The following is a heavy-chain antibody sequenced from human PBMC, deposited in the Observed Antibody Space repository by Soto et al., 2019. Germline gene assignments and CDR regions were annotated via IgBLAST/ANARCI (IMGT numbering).Heavy chain of an antibody. CDR1: GYTVTSYD. V-gene: IGHV1-8*01. CDR3: ARKYSVGTRGYYYYGMDV. CDR2: MNPNSGNT. D-gene: IGHD2-21*01. J-gene: IGHJ6*02. Sequence: ASVKVSCKASGYTVTSYDINWVRQATGQGLEWMGWMNPNSGNTGYAQKFQGRVTMTRNTSISTAYMELSSLRSEDTAVYYCARKYSVGTRGYYYYGMDVWGQGTTVTVSS.